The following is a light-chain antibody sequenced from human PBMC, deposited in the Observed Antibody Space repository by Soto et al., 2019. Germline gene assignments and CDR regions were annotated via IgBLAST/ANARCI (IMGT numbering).Light chain of an antibody. V-gene: IGKV1-39*01. CDR3: QHAKSFPVT. CDR2: AAS. J-gene: IGKJ5*01. CDR1: QNIFTY. Sequence: DIQKTQSPSSLSASVGDRVTISCRASQNIFTYLNWYQQKPGKAPNLLIFAASTLRSGVPSRFSGSGSGTDFTLTITSLQSEDFATYYCQHAKSFPVTFGQGTRLEI.